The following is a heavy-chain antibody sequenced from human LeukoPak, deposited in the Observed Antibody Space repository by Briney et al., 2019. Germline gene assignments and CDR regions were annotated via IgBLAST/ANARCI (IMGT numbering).Heavy chain of an antibody. CDR3: ARDSLAVAGIGSDY. CDR1: GGTFSSYA. Sequence: ASVTVSCKASGGTFSSYAISWVRQAPGQGLEWMGRIIPILGIANYAQKFQGRVTITADKSTSTAYMELSSLRSEDTAVYYCARDSLAVAGIGSDYWGQGTLVTVSS. D-gene: IGHD6-19*01. CDR2: IIPILGIA. V-gene: IGHV1-69*10. J-gene: IGHJ4*02.